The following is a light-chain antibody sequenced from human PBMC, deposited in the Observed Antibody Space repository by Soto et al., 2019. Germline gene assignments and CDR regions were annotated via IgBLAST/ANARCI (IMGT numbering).Light chain of an antibody. CDR1: ESINQN. V-gene: IGKV3-15*01. CDR3: QQYNTWPLT. J-gene: IGKJ4*01. Sequence: ETVMTQSPATLSVSPGEGATLSCRATESINQNLAWYQQKPGQAPRLLIHGASYRATGIPDRFSGRGSGTEFTLAISRLQSEDFAVYYCQQYNTWPLTFGGGTKGEIK. CDR2: GAS.